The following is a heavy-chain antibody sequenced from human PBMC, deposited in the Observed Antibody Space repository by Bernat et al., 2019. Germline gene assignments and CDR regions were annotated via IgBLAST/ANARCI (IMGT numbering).Heavy chain of an antibody. CDR2: ITSSGSTV. Sequence: QLVESGGGLVQPGGSLRLSCAASGFTFSSYEMNWVRQAPGKGLEWVSYITSSGSTVYYADSVKGRFTISRDNAKNSLYLQMNSLRAEDTAVYYCARDGLLGYFDYWGHGTLVTVSS. CDR1: GFTFSSYE. V-gene: IGHV3-48*03. D-gene: IGHD7-27*01. CDR3: ARDGLLGYFDY. J-gene: IGHJ4*01.